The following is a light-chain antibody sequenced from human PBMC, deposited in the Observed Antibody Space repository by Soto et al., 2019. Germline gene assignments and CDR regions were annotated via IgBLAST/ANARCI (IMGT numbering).Light chain of an antibody. J-gene: IGKJ5*01. CDR1: QSVSSY. CDR2: DAS. V-gene: IGKV3-11*01. Sequence: EIVLTQSPATLSLSPGERATLSCRASQSVSSYLAWYQQKPGQAPRLLIYDASNRATGIPARFSGSGSGTDFTLTISRLEPEEFAVYYCQQRTFGQGTRLEIK. CDR3: QQRT.